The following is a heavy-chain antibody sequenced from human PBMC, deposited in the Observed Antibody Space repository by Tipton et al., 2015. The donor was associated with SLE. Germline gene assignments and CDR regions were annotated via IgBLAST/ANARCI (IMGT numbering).Heavy chain of an antibody. V-gene: IGHV4-39*07. CDR3: ARGRIAAAGTINWFDP. J-gene: IGHJ5*02. D-gene: IGHD6-13*01. CDR1: GGSINSGTDY. Sequence: TLSLTCTVSGGSINSGTDYWGWIRQPPGKGLEWIGSIYYSGNTNYNPSLKSRVTISIDTSKNQFSLKLSSVTAADTAVYYCARGRIAAAGTINWFDPWGQGTLVTVSS. CDR2: IYYSGNT.